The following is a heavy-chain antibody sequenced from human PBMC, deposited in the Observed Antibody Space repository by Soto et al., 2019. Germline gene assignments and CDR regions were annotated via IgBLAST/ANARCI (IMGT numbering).Heavy chain of an antibody. J-gene: IGHJ4*01. V-gene: IGHV3-23*01. CDR1: GFSFSSYA. D-gene: IGHD2-15*01. Sequence: HPGGSLRLSCAASGFSFSSYAMTWVRQAPGKGLEWVSAISGSGGSAYYADSVKGRFTISRDNSKNTLYLQINSLRAEDTAVYYCAKDRQFAVVVATTPGPPSYFDYWGRGTLVTVSS. CDR3: AKDRQFAVVVATTPGPPSYFDY. CDR2: ISGSGGSA.